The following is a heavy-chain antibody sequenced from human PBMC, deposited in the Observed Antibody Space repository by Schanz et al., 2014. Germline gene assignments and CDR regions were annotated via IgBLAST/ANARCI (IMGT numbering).Heavy chain of an antibody. Sequence: EMQLLESGGGLIQPGGSLRLSCAASGFTFSTYAMSWVRQAPGKGLEWVSSISGDHRNTFYADSVKGRFTISRDNSKNTLYLQTNNLRAEDRAIYSCAKDAPYAFDLWGRGTLITVSA. J-gene: IGHJ2*01. D-gene: IGHD4-17*01. CDR1: GFTFSTYA. CDR3: AKDAPYAFDL. V-gene: IGHV3-23*01. CDR2: ISGDHRNT.